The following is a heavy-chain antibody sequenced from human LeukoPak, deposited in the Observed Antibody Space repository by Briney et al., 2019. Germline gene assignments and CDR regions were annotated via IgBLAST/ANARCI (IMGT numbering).Heavy chain of an antibody. J-gene: IGHJ3*02. D-gene: IGHD6-6*01. CDR2: IRYDGSNK. V-gene: IGHV3-30*02. CDR3: AKDLVQRGAFDI. Sequence: GGSLRLSCAASGFTFSSYGMHWVRQAPGKGLEGVAFIRYDGSNKYDADSVKGRFTISRDNSKNTLYLQMNSLRVEDTAVYYCAKDLVQRGAFDIWGQGTMVTVSS. CDR1: GFTFSSYG.